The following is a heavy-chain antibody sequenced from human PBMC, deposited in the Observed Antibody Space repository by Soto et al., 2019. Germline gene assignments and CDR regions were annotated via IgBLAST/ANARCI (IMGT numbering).Heavy chain of an antibody. D-gene: IGHD3-10*01. CDR1: GFTFNSYA. J-gene: IGHJ4*02. CDR3: AKDLVHGNYFDY. V-gene: IGHV3-23*01. CDR2: ISRSGGST. Sequence: PGGSLRLSCAASGFTFNSYAMSWVRQAPGKGLEWVSTISRSGGSTYYADSVKGRFTISRDNSKNTLYLQMNSLRADVTAVYYCAKDLVHGNYFDYWGQGTQVTVSS.